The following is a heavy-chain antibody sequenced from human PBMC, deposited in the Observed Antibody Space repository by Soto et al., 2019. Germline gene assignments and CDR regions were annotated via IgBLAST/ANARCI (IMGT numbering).Heavy chain of an antibody. CDR2: IIPIFGTA. CDR3: ARDHRPGARVDAFDI. V-gene: IGHV1-69*13. J-gene: IGHJ3*02. Sequence: SVKVSCKASGGTFSSYAISWVRQAPGQGLEWMGGIIPIFGTANYAQKFQGRVTITADESTSTAYMELSSLRSEDTAVYYCARDHRPGARVDAFDIWGQGTMVTVSS. CDR1: GGTFSSYA. D-gene: IGHD3-3*01.